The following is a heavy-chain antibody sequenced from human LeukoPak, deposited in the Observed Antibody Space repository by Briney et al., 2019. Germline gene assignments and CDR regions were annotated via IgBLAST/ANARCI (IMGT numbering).Heavy chain of an antibody. CDR3: ARALYSSGWYGTRDVGMFDY. CDR2: INHSGST. J-gene: IGHJ4*02. CDR1: GGSFSGYY. V-gene: IGHV4-34*01. D-gene: IGHD6-19*01. Sequence: SETLSLTCAVYGGSFSGYYWSWIRQPPGKGLEWIGEINHSGSTNYNPSLKSRVTISVDTSKNQFSLKLSSVTAADTAVYYCARALYSSGWYGTRDVGMFDYWGQGTLVTVS.